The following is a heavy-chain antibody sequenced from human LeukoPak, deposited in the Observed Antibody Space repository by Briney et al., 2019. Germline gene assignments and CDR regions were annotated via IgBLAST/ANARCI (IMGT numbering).Heavy chain of an antibody. V-gene: IGHV5-51*01. CDR1: GYSFTSYW. D-gene: IGHD1-26*01. Sequence: HGESLKISCKGSGYSFTSYWIGWVRQMPGKGLEWMGIIYPGDSDTRYSPSFQGQVTISADKSISTAYLQWSSLKASDTAMYYCARLKDGGSYLGGNFDYWGQGTLVTVSS. J-gene: IGHJ4*02. CDR2: IYPGDSDT. CDR3: ARLKDGGSYLGGNFDY.